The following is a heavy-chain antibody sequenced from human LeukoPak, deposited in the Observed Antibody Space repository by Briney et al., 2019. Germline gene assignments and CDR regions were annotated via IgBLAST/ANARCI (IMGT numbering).Heavy chain of an antibody. CDR1: GGTFSGYA. CDR2: IIPIFGTA. J-gene: IGHJ4*02. D-gene: IGHD3-10*01. CDR3: AREGGSGSHAFGIYY. Sequence: SVKVSCKASGGTFSGYAISWVRQAPGQGLEWMGGIIPIFGTANYAQKFQGRVTMTRDTSTSTVYMELSSLRSEDTAVYYCAREGGSGSHAFGIYYWGQGTLVTVSS. V-gene: IGHV1-69*05.